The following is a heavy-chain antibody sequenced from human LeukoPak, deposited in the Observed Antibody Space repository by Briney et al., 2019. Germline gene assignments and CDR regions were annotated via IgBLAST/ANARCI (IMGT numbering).Heavy chain of an antibody. CDR1: GFTFSSYG. CDR3: ASHSGYSSSWSRFDP. D-gene: IGHD6-13*01. J-gene: IGHJ5*02. V-gene: IGHV3-30*02. Sequence: GGSLRLSCAASGFTFSSYGMHWVRQAPGKGLEWVAFIRYDGSNKYYADSVKGRFTISRDNSNNTLYLQMNSLRAEDTAVYYCASHSGYSSSWSRFDPWGQGTLVTVSS. CDR2: IRYDGSNK.